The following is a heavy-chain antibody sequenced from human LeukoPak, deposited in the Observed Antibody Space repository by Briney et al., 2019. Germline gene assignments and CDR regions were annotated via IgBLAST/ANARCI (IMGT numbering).Heavy chain of an antibody. Sequence: SEALSLTCTVSGGSISSYYWSWIRQPPGKGLEWIGYIYYSGSTNYNPSLKSRVTISVDTSKNQFSLKLSSVTAADTAVYYCARGGAWLRNNWFDPWGQGTLVTVSS. CDR1: GGSISSYY. J-gene: IGHJ5*02. CDR2: IYYSGST. D-gene: IGHD5-12*01. CDR3: ARGGAWLRNNWFDP. V-gene: IGHV4-59*01.